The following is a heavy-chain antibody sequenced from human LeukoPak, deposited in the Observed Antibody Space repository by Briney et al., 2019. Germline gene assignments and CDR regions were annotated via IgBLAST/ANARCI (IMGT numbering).Heavy chain of an antibody. CDR2: IYYSGST. CDR3: ASSSYGSGSYYFDY. J-gene: IGHJ4*02. V-gene: IGHV4-30-4*07. D-gene: IGHD3-10*01. Sequence: PSETLSLTCAVSGGSISSGGYSWSWIRQPPGKGLEWIGYIYYSGSTYYNPSLKSRVTISVDTSKNQFSLKLSSVTAADTAVYYCASSSYGSGSYYFDYWGQGTLVTVSS. CDR1: GGSISSGGYS.